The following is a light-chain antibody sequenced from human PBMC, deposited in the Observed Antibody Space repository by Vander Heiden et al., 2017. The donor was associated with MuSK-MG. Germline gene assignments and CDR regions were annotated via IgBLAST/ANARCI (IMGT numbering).Light chain of an antibody. V-gene: IGKV1-27*01. Sequence: DIQLTQSPPSLPASVGDRVTITCRASQDIANHLAWYQQKPGKVPKLLIYGASTLQSRVPSRFSGSGSGTDFALSSSSLQPEDVADYFCQTYNSGGAFGPGTKVDI. CDR2: GAS. J-gene: IGKJ1*01. CDR3: QTYNSGGA. CDR1: QDIANH.